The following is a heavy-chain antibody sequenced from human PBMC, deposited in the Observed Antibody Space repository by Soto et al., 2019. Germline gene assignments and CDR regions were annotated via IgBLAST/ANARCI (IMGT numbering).Heavy chain of an antibody. CDR3: AMTVIAPSPYLDH. J-gene: IGHJ4*02. D-gene: IGHD4-17*01. Sequence: QVQLQESGPGLVKPSETLSLTCRVSGDSISRKYWSWLRQPAGGGLEWSGRIYTTGATNDNSSLKSRVSMSVDTSKNQFSLRLTSVTAADTAVYFCAMTVIAPSPYLDHWGQGLLVTVSS. CDR1: GDSISRKY. CDR2: IYTTGAT. V-gene: IGHV4-4*07.